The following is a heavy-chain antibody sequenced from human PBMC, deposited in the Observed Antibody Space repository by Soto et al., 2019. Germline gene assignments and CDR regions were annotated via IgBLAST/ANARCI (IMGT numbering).Heavy chain of an antibody. CDR2: ISGSGGST. V-gene: IGHV3-23*01. D-gene: IGHD2-15*01. J-gene: IGHJ4*02. Sequence: GSLRLSCAASGFTFSSYAMSWVRQAPGKGLEWVSAISGSGGSTYYADSVKGRFTISRDNSKNTLYLQMNSLRAEDTAVYYCAKDPTQYCSGGSCYFDYWGQGTLVTVSS. CDR3: AKDPTQYCSGGSCYFDY. CDR1: GFTFSSYA.